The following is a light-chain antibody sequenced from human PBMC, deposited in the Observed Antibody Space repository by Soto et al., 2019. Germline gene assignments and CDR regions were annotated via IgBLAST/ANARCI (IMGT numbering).Light chain of an antibody. CDR1: QSVRSN. Sequence: DIVLTQSPGALSLSPGERATLSCRASQSVRSNLAWYQQKPGQAPRLLIYGASSRATGIPDRFSGSGSGTDFTLTITRLEPEDFAVYYCQQYGSSPMYTFGQGTKVDIK. J-gene: IGKJ2*01. V-gene: IGKV3-20*01. CDR3: QQYGSSPMYT. CDR2: GAS.